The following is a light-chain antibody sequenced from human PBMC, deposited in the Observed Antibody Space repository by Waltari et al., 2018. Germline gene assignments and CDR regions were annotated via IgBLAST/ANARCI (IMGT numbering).Light chain of an antibody. Sequence: DVVMTQSPLSLPVTLGQPASISCRSSQSLVHSDGDTYLNWFQQRPGQSPRRLIYKVSYRGSGVPDRFSGSGSGTDFTLTISRVGAEDVGVYYCMQGTHWPPWTFGQGTKVEIK. CDR2: KVS. CDR3: MQGTHWPPWT. CDR1: QSLVHSDGDTY. V-gene: IGKV2-30*02. J-gene: IGKJ1*01.